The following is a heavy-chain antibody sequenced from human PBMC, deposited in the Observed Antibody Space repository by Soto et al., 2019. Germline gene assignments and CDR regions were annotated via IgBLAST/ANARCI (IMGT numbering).Heavy chain of an antibody. V-gene: IGHV4-31*03. D-gene: IGHD3-22*01. CDR1: GGSISSGGYY. CDR2: IYYSGST. CDR3: ARAVRDLMIVVV. Sequence: SETLSLTCTVSGGSISSGGYYWSWIRQHPGKGLEWIGYIYYSGSTYYNPSLKSRVTISVDTSKNQFSLKLSSVTAADTAVYYCARAVRDLMIVVVWGQGTLVTVSS. J-gene: IGHJ4*02.